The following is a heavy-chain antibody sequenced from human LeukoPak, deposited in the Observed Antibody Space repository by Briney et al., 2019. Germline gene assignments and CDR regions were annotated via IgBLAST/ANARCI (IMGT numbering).Heavy chain of an antibody. CDR2: TYYRSKWYN. V-gene: IGHV6-1*01. CDR3: ARADGDRDGYNFWFDP. CDR1: GDSVSRNSAA. Sequence: SQTLSLTCAISGDSVSRNSAAWNWIRQSPSRGLEWLGRTYYRSKWYNDYAVSVESRITINPDTSNNQFSLQLNSVTPEDTAVYYCARADGDRDGYNFWFDPWGQGTLVTVSS. J-gene: IGHJ5*02. D-gene: IGHD5-24*01.